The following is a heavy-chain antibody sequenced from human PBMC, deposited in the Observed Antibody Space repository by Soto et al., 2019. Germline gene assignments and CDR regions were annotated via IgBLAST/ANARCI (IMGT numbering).Heavy chain of an antibody. CDR3: AKSLSYYDSSGYYGYYYYGMDV. V-gene: IGHV3-23*01. CDR1: GFTFSSHG. Sequence: GGSLRLSCAASGFTFSSHGMSWVRQAPGKGLEWVSAISGSGGSTYYADSVKGRFTISRDNSKSTLYLQVNSRGAEDTAVFYCAKSLSYYDSSGYYGYYYYGMDVWGQGTTVTVSS. J-gene: IGHJ6*02. CDR2: ISGSGGST. D-gene: IGHD3-22*01.